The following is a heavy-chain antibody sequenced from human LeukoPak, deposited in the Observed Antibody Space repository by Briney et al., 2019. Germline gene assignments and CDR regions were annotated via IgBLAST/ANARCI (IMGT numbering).Heavy chain of an antibody. CDR2: THPSGNT. CDR3: ARKAPKKGWFDP. V-gene: IGHV4-4*09. J-gene: IGHJ5*02. Sequence: SETLSLTCTVSGGSNNSYYWTWIRQPPGKGLEWIGYTHPSGNTNYSPSLKSRVTISIDTSRNQFSLKLSSVTAADTVAYYCARKAPKKGWFDPWGQGTLVTVSS. CDR1: GGSNNSYY.